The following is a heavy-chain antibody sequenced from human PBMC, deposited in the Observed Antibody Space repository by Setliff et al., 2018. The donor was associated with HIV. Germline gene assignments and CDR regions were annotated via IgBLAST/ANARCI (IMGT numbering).Heavy chain of an antibody. CDR3: ARGFGSSWGGNYYYYYMDV. J-gene: IGHJ6*03. CDR2: IYYSGST. CDR1: GGSISSHY. Sequence: PSETLSLTCTVSGGSISSHYWSWIRQPPGKGLEWIGYIYYSGSTNYNPSLKSRVTISVETSKNQFSLKLNSVTAADTAVYYCARGFGSSWGGNYYYYYMDVWGKGTTVTVSS. D-gene: IGHD6-13*01. V-gene: IGHV4-59*11.